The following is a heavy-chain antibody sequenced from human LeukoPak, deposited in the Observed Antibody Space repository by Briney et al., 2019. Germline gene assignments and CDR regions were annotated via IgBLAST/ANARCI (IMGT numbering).Heavy chain of an antibody. CDR2: INHSGST. CDR3: ARRGGSYYLFDY. Sequence: SETLSLTCAVYGGSFSGYYWSWIRQPPGKGLEWIGEINHSGSTNYNPSLKSRVTISVDTSKNQFSLKLSSVTAADTAVYYCARRGGSYYLFDYWGQGTLVTVSS. J-gene: IGHJ4*02. D-gene: IGHD1-26*01. V-gene: IGHV4-34*01. CDR1: GGSFSGYY.